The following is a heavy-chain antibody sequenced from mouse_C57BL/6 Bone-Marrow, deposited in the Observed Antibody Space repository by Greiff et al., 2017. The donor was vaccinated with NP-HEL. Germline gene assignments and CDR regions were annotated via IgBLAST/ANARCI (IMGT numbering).Heavy chain of an antibody. J-gene: IGHJ1*03. D-gene: IGHD2-3*01. CDR3: ARRGWLPLYWYFDV. V-gene: IGHV1-81*01. CDR2: IYPRSGNT. Sequence: QVQLQQSGAELARPGASVKLSCKASGYTFTSYGISWVKQRTGQGLEWIGEIYPRSGNTYYNEKFKGKATLTADKSSSTAYMELRSLTSEDSAVYFCARRGWLPLYWYFDVWGTGTTVTVSS. CDR1: GYTFTSYG.